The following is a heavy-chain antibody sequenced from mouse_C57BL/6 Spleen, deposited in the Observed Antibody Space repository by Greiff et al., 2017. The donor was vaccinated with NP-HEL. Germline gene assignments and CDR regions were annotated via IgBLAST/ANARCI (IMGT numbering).Heavy chain of an antibody. CDR2: INPNNGGT. J-gene: IGHJ1*03. CDR3: ARGILDWYFDV. V-gene: IGHV1-22*01. Sequence: EVQLQQSGPGLVQPGASVKLSCKASGYTFTDYNMHWVKQSPGKSLEWIGYINPNNGGTSYNQKFKGKATLTVTNSTSTAYMQLRSMTSEDAAVYYCARGILDWYFDVWGTGTTVTVSS. CDR1: GYTFTDYN.